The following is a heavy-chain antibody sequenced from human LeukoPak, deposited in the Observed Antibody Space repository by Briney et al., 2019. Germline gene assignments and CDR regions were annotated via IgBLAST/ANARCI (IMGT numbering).Heavy chain of an antibody. CDR3: AKGHFASSSFFDY. CDR1: KFNFA. D-gene: IGHD6-6*01. CDR2: ISGSGDAT. J-gene: IGHJ4*02. V-gene: IGHV3-23*01. Sequence: PGGSLRLSRAASKFNFAMSWVRQTADKRLEWVSAISGSGDATFYTDSVKGRFTISRDNSKNTLYLQMNNLRVEDTAVYYCAKGHFASSSFFDYWGQGTLVTVSS.